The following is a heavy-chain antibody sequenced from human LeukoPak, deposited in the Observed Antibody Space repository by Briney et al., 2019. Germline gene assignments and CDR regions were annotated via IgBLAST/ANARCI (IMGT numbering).Heavy chain of an antibody. CDR1: GFTFSNYW. D-gene: IGHD4-17*01. V-gene: IGHV3-74*01. Sequence: GGSLRLSCAASGFTFSNYWMHWVRQAPGKGLVWVSRINSDGSSTTSADSAKGRFTISRDNAKNTLYLQMSSLRAEDTAVYYCAKGGATVIDYWGQGTPVTVSS. CDR3: AKGGATVIDY. J-gene: IGHJ4*02. CDR2: INSDGSST.